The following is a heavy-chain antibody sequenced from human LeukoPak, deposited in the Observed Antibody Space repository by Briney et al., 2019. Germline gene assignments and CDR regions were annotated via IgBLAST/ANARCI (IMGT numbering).Heavy chain of an antibody. CDR2: IKQDGSEK. CDR3: ARDWTYSSSWYGGDY. D-gene: IGHD6-13*01. CDR1: GFTFSSYG. V-gene: IGHV3-7*01. J-gene: IGHJ4*02. Sequence: GGSLRLSCAASGFTFSSYGMSWVRQAPGKGLEWVADIKQDGSEKYYVDSVKGRFTISRDNAKNSLYLQMNSLRAEDTAVYYCARDWTYSSSWYGGDYWGQGTLVTVSS.